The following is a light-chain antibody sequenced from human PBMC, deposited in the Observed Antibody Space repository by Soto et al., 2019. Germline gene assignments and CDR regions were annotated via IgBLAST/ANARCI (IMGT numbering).Light chain of an antibody. V-gene: IGLV1-40*01. J-gene: IGLJ2*01. CDR3: QSYDSSLSGMV. CDR1: SSNIGAGYD. CDR2: GNS. Sequence: QSVLTQPPSVSVAPGQRVTISCTGSSSNIGAGYDVHWYQQLPGTDPKLLIYGNSNRPSGVPDRFSGSKSGTSASLAITGRQAEAEADYYCQSYDSSLSGMVFGGGTKLTVL.